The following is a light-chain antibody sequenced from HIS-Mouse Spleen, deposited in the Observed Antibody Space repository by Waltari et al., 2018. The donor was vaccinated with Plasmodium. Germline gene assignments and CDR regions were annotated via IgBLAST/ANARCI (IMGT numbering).Light chain of an antibody. CDR3: QQYNSYWT. CDR1: QSISSW. Sequence: DIQMTQSPSTLSASVGDRVPITCRASQSISSWLAWYQQKPGKAPKRLIYKASSLESGVPSRFSGSGSGTEFTLTISSLQPDDFATYYCQQYNSYWTFGQGTKVEMK. CDR2: KAS. V-gene: IGKV1-5*03. J-gene: IGKJ1*01.